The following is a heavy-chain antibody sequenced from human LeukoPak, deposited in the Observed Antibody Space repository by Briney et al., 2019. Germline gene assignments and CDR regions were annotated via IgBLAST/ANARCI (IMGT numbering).Heavy chain of an antibody. J-gene: IGHJ6*03. CDR1: GGSISSSSYY. D-gene: IGHD3-10*01. CDR2: IYYSGST. Sequence: SETLFLTCTVSGGSISSSSYYLGWIRQPPGKGLEWIGSIYYSGSTYYNPSLKSRVTISVDTSKNQFSLKLSSVTAADTAVYYCARGPYYYGSGALYYYYMDVWGKGTTVTVSS. CDR3: ARGPYYYGSGALYYYYMDV. V-gene: IGHV4-39*07.